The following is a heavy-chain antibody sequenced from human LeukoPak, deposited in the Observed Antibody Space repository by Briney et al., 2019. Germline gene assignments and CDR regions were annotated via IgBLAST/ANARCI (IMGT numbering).Heavy chain of an antibody. CDR3: ARDFMYSISCAGC. Sequence: GGSLRLSCAASGFTFSSYWMHWVRQVPGKGLMWVSRIKTDGSSTSYADSVKGRFTISRDNAKNTLYLQMSSLRVEDTAVYYCARDFMYSISCAGCWGQGTLVTVSS. D-gene: IGHD6-13*01. J-gene: IGHJ4*02. V-gene: IGHV3-74*01. CDR2: IKTDGSST. CDR1: GFTFSSYW.